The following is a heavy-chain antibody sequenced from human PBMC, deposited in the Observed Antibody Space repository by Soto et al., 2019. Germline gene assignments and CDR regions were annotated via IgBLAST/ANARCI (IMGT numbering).Heavy chain of an antibody. J-gene: IGHJ4*02. D-gene: IGHD3-16*02. CDR1: AFTFSSYW. Sequence: GGSLRLSCSPSAFTFSSYWLHWVRQAPGKRLVWFSRINRDGSSTSYADSVKGRFTISRDNAKNSLYLQMYSLRAEDTAVYYCARPHVWGSYRRAPFDYWGQGTLVTVSS. CDR2: INRDGSST. V-gene: IGHV3-74*01. CDR3: ARPHVWGSYRRAPFDY.